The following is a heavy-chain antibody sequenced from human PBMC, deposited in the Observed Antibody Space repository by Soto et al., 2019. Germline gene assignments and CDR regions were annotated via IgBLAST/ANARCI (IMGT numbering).Heavy chain of an antibody. D-gene: IGHD5-12*01. CDR2: IYYSGST. J-gene: IGHJ5*02. Sequence: PSETLSLTCTVSGGSISSSSYYWGWIRQPPGKGLEWIGSIYYSGSTYYNPSLKSRVTISVDTSKNQFSLKLSSVTAADTAVYYCARPLSVATISYWFDPWGQGTLVTVSS. CDR1: GGSISSSSYY. CDR3: ARPLSVATISYWFDP. V-gene: IGHV4-39*01.